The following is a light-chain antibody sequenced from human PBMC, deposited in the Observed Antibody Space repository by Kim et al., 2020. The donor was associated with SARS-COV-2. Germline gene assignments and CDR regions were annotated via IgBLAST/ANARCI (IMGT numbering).Light chain of an antibody. V-gene: IGLV3-1*01. J-gene: IGLJ2*01. CDR1: NLGDKY. CDR3: QTWDSITVV. CDR2: QDN. Sequence: SYELTQPLSVSVSPGQTASITCYGDNLGDKYACWYQQKPGQSPVLVIYQDNKRPSGLPERFSCSNSGYTATLPLSCTQAMHEADYYCQTWDSITVVFGGG.